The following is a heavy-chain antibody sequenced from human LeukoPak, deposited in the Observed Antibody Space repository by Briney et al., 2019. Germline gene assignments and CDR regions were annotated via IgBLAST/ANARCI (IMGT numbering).Heavy chain of an antibody. Sequence: GGSLRLSCAASGFTFSSYGMHWVRQAPGKGLEWVAVIWYDGSNKYYAYSVKGRFTISRDNSKNTLYLQMNSLRAEDTAVYYCARTKQQLSPFDYWGQGTLVTVSS. V-gene: IGHV3-33*01. CDR2: IWYDGSNK. J-gene: IGHJ4*02. D-gene: IGHD6-13*01. CDR1: GFTFSSYG. CDR3: ARTKQQLSPFDY.